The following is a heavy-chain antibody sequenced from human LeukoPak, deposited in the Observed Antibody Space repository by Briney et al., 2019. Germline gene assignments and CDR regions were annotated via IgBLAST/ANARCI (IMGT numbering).Heavy chain of an antibody. CDR3: ARGGSLAVAPHQYYFDY. D-gene: IGHD6-19*01. V-gene: IGHV1-69*13. Sequence: SVKVSCKASGGTFSSYAISWVRQAPGQGLEWMGGIIPIFGTANYAQKFQGRVTITADESTSTAYMELSSLRSEDTAVYYCARGGSLAVAPHQYYFDYWGQGTLVTVSS. J-gene: IGHJ4*02. CDR1: GGTFSSYA. CDR2: IIPIFGTA.